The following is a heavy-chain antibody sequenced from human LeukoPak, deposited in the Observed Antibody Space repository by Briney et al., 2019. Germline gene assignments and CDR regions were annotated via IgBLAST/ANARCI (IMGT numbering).Heavy chain of an antibody. V-gene: IGHV3-21*01. CDR1: GFTFSSYS. J-gene: IGHJ3*02. D-gene: IGHD2-8*01. Sequence: PGGSLRLSCAASGFTFSSYSMNWVRQAPGKGLEWVSFISSSTSYISYADSVKGRFTISRDNAKSSLWLQMNSLRAEDTAVYYRARATNGRFDIWGQGTMVTVSS. CDR3: ARATNGRFDI. CDR2: ISSSTSYI.